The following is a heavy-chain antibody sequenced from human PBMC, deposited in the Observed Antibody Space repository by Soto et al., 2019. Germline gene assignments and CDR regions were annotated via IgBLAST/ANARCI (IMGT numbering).Heavy chain of an antibody. Sequence: SETLSLTCPVSGGSISSGGYYWSWIRQHPGKGLEWIGYIYYSGSTYYNPSLKSRVTISVDTSKNQFSLKLSSVTAADTAVYYCARGRCSGGSCYPPPGAFDIWGQGTMVTVSS. J-gene: IGHJ3*02. V-gene: IGHV4-31*03. D-gene: IGHD2-15*01. CDR2: IYYSGST. CDR1: GGSISSGGYY. CDR3: ARGRCSGGSCYPPPGAFDI.